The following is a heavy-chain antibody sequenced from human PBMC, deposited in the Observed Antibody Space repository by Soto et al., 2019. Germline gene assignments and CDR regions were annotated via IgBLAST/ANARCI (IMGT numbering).Heavy chain of an antibody. J-gene: IGHJ4*02. CDR3: VKEHGDSFSDS. Sequence: EVQLLESGGGLVQPGGSLRLSCAASGFTFSTYAMSWVRQAPGKGLDWISAIINTGVRTYYADSVKGRFTISRDNTKNSVYLQLNSLRAEDTAVYYCVKEHGDSFSDSWGQGTPVTVSS. CDR2: IINTGVRT. D-gene: IGHD2-21*01. V-gene: IGHV3-23*01. CDR1: GFTFSTYA.